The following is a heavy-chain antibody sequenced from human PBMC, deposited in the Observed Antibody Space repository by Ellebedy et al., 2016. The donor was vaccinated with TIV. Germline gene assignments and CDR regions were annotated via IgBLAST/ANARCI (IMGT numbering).Heavy chain of an antibody. CDR1: GFTFSSYG. V-gene: IGHV3-30*18. J-gene: IGHJ4*02. CDR3: AKDRLSGSYWGAHYFDH. D-gene: IGHD3-3*01. Sequence: GGSLRLSXAASGFTFSSYGIHWVRQAPGKGLEWVAVVSLDGSNKYYADSVKGRFTISRDNSQNTLYLQMDSLRVEDTAVYYCAKDRLSGSYWGAHYFDHWGQGSLVTVSS. CDR2: VSLDGSNK.